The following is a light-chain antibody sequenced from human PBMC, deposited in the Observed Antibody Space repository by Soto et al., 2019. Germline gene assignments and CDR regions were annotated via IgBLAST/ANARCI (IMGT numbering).Light chain of an antibody. CDR2: AQS. V-gene: IGKV1-39*01. J-gene: IGKJ1*01. Sequence: DIQLTQSPSLLSASVGDGVTIACRASQHISDYINWYQQKPGKAPKLIIYAQSNLQSGVPSRFTGSRSGTAFTLTITSLQVEDVATYYCQQSYSAPQTFGQGTKVDIK. CDR1: QHISDY. CDR3: QQSYSAPQT.